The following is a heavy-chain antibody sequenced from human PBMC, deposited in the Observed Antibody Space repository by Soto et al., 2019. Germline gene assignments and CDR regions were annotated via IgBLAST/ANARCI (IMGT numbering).Heavy chain of an antibody. J-gene: IGHJ4*02. CDR2: ISYDGMNK. V-gene: IGHV3-30*18. CDR1: GFIFSDYG. D-gene: IGHD1-26*01. Sequence: GGSLRLSCAASGFIFSDYGMHWVRQAPGKGLEWVAVISYDGMNKYYSESVKGRFTISRDNSKNTLYLQMNSLRAADTALYFCSKEGLPLLGEIITKGDYFDFWGQGTPVTVSS. CDR3: SKEGLPLLGEIITKGDYFDF.